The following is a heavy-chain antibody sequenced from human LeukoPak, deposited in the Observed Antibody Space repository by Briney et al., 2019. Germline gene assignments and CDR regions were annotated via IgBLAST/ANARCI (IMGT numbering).Heavy chain of an antibody. CDR1: GFTFSSYA. V-gene: IGHV3-21*01. D-gene: IGHD5-18*01. CDR2: ISSTGSYI. Sequence: GGSLRLSCVASGFTFSSYAMSWVRQAPGKGLEWVSSISSTGSYIYYADSVKGRFTISRDNAKNSLSLQMNSLRAEDTAVYYCARDDLKDRDTAMVPFDHRGQGTLVTVSS. J-gene: IGHJ4*02. CDR3: ARDDLKDRDTAMVPFDH.